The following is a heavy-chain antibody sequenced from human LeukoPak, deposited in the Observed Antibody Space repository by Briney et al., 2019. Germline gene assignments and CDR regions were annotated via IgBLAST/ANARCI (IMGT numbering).Heavy chain of an antibody. V-gene: IGHV1-2*02. J-gene: IGHJ4*02. CDR1: GYTFTGYR. D-gene: IGHD5-18*01. Sequence: ASVKVSCKTSGYTFTGYRLHWVRQAPGQGLEWMGWVNPESGVTKYTQKLRDRVTLTRDTSITTAYMELSGLRSDDTAVYYCARDLMDTAMWEFDYWGQGTLVTVSS. CDR2: VNPESGVT. CDR3: ARDLMDTAMWEFDY.